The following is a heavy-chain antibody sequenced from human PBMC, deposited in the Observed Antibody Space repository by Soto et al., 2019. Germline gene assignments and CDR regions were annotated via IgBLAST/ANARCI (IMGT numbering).Heavy chain of an antibody. CDR1: RASVANNTAA. CDR2: AYYRSKLSH. V-gene: IGHV6-1*01. Sequence: SQPLSLTCALSRASVANNTAAWTRIRPSPSSGLACLSMAYYRSKLSHHYAVYVQSRITVHTDPYKTQFSLQLNSVTPEDTAVYYCARSGPGGYIDYWGQGTLVTGPS. D-gene: IGHD3-22*01. CDR3: ARSGPGGYIDY. J-gene: IGHJ4*02.